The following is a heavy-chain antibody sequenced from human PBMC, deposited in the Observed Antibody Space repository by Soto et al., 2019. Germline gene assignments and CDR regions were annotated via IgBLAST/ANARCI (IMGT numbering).Heavy chain of an antibody. V-gene: IGHV1-58*01. Sequence: SVKVSCKASGFTFSSSAVQWVRQARGQRLEWIGKIVVGSGNTNYAQKFQERVTITRDMSTSTAYMELSSLRSEDTAFYYCARSGAYSSSQFGLDVWGQGTTVTVSS. J-gene: IGHJ6*02. D-gene: IGHD6-13*01. CDR1: GFTFSSSA. CDR3: ARSGAYSSSQFGLDV. CDR2: IVVGSGNT.